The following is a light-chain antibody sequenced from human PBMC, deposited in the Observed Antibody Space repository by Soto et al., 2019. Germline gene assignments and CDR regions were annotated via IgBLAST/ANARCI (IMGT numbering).Light chain of an antibody. CDR3: QQYYGTPLT. V-gene: IGKV4-1*01. CDR1: QSVLYSSNNMNY. Sequence: DIVMTQSPDSLAVSLGERVTITCKSSQSVLYSSNNMNYLAWYQQKPGQPPKLLIYWASTRESGVPDRFSGSGSGTDFTLTISSLQAEDVAVYYCQQYYGTPLTFGGGTKVEIK. J-gene: IGKJ4*01. CDR2: WAS.